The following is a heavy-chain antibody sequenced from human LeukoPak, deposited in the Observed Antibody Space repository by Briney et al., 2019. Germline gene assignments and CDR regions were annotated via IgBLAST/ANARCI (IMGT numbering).Heavy chain of an antibody. D-gene: IGHD3-22*01. Sequence: SGPTLVKPTQTLTLTCTFSGFSLSTTGGGVGWIRQPPGKALEWLALITWDEDKHYSPSLKSRLTITKDTSKNQVVLTVSNMDPVDTATYYCAHRPNDYDSGGYPKYYFDYWGQGTLVTVSS. CDR2: ITWDEDK. CDR1: GFSLSTTGGG. V-gene: IGHV2-5*02. CDR3: AHRPNDYDSGGYPKYYFDY. J-gene: IGHJ4*02.